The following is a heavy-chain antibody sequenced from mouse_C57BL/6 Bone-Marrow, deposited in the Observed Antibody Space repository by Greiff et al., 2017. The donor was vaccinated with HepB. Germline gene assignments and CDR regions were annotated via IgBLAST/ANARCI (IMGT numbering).Heavy chain of an antibody. J-gene: IGHJ2*01. CDR3: ARKDYARLYYFDY. CDR1: GYTFTSYG. V-gene: IGHV1-81*01. Sequence: QVQLKQSGAELARPGASVKLSCKASGYTFTSYGISWVKQRTGQGLEWIGEIYPRSGNTYYNEKFKGKATLTADKSSSTAYMELRSLTSEDSAVYFCARKDYARLYYFDYWGQGTTLTVSS. D-gene: IGHD2-4*01. CDR2: IYPRSGNT.